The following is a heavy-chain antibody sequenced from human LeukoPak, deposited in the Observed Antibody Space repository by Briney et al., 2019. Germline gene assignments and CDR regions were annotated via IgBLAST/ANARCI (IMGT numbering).Heavy chain of an antibody. V-gene: IGHV4-34*01. CDR1: GGSFSGYY. CDR2: INHSGST. Sequence: PSETLSLTCAVYGGSFSGYYWSWIRQPPGKGLEWIGEINHSGSTNYNPSLKSRVTISVDTSKNQFSLKLSSVTAADTAVYYCASGGGSGAGVYFDYWGQGTLVTVSS. CDR3: ASGGGSGAGVYFDY. J-gene: IGHJ4*02. D-gene: IGHD2-15*01.